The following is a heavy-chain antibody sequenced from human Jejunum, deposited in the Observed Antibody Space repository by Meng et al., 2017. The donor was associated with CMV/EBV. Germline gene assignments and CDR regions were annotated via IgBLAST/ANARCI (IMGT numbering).Heavy chain of an antibody. CDR1: GFTFSLYA. J-gene: IGHJ4*02. V-gene: IGHV3-23*01. CDR3: AGAGD. D-gene: IGHD6-19*01. CDR2: VDFLGGNT. Sequence: SLKISWAASGFTFSLYAMTWVRQAPGKGLDWVSAVDFLGGNTYYADSVKGRFAISRDDSKNTLYLQMNSLRDEDTAVYYCAGAGDLGQGTLVTVSS.